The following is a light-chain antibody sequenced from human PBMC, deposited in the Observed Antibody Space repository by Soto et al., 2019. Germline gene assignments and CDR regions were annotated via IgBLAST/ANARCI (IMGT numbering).Light chain of an antibody. J-gene: IGLJ1*01. CDR2: GNS. V-gene: IGLV1-40*01. CDR1: SSNIGSNT. CDR3: QSYDSSLGYV. Sequence: QSVLTQPPSASGTPGQRVTISCSGSSSNIGSNTVNWYQQLPGTAPKLLIYGNSNRPSGVPDRFSGSKSGTSASLAITGLQAEDEADYYCQSYDSSLGYVFGTGTKLTVL.